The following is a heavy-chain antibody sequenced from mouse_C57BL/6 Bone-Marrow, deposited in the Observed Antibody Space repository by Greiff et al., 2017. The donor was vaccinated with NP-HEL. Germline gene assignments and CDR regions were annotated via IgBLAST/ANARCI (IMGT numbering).Heavy chain of an antibody. J-gene: IGHJ3*01. Sequence: EVQLVESGGDLVKPGGSLKLSCAASGFTFSSYGMSWVRQTPDKRLEWVATISSGGSYTYYPDSVKGRFSISRDNAKNTLYLQMSSLKSEDTAMYYCDGAYWGQGTLVTVSA. CDR2: ISSGGSYT. CDR1: GFTFSSYG. D-gene: IGHD2-3*01. V-gene: IGHV5-6*01. CDR3: DGAY.